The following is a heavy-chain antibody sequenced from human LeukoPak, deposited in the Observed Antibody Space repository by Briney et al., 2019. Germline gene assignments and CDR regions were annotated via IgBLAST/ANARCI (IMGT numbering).Heavy chain of an antibody. D-gene: IGHD5-24*01. Sequence: KPSETLSLTCTVSGGSLRSYYWSWIRQPPGKGLEWIGYIYYRGSTKYNPSLESRVTISVDMSKNQFSLKLNSVTAADTAVYYCVRVQADGHSDIWGQGTMVTVSS. CDR3: VRVQADGHSDI. V-gene: IGHV4-59*01. J-gene: IGHJ3*02. CDR1: GGSLRSYY. CDR2: IYYRGST.